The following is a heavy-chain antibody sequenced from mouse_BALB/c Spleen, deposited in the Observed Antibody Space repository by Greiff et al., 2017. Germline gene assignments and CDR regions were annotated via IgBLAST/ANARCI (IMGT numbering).Heavy chain of an antibody. D-gene: IGHD4-1*01. CDR3: ARSNWDGWFAY. V-gene: IGHV5-17*02. Sequence: EVKLVESGGGLVQPGGSRKLSCAASGFTFSSFGMHWVRQAPEKGLEWVAYISSGSSTIYYADTVKGRFTISRDNPKNTLFLQMTSLRSEDTAMYYCARSNWDGWFAYWGQGTLVTVSA. CDR2: ISSGSSTI. J-gene: IGHJ3*01. CDR1: GFTFSSFG.